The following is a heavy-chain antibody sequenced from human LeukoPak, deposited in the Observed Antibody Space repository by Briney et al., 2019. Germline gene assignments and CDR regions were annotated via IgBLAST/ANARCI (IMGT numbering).Heavy chain of an antibody. J-gene: IGHJ4*02. D-gene: IGHD2-8*02. V-gene: IGHV1-2*02. CDR1: GYTFTAYY. Sequence: ASVKVSCKASGYTFTAYYMYWVRQAPGQGLEWMGWINPNTGGTNSAQKFQGRVTMTRDTSISTAYMELKRLSSDDTAVYFCAREGSCTGSKCPAEYWGQGTLVTVSS. CDR3: AREGSCTGSKCPAEY. CDR2: INPNTGGT.